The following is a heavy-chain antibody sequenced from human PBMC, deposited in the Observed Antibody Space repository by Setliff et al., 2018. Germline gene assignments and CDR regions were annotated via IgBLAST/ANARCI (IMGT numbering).Heavy chain of an antibody. CDR1: GFTYKNDW. J-gene: IGHJ5*01. D-gene: IGHD2-21*02. V-gene: IGHV3-7*03. Sequence: GSLRLSCGASGFTYKNDWVSWVRQAPGKGLEWLASINPDGSEKYYVDSVKGRFTISRDNARNSLSLQMNSLRAEDTAKYYCAKDPNGDFVGAFDSWGRGTLVTVSS. CDR2: INPDGSEK. CDR3: AKDPNGDFVGAFDS.